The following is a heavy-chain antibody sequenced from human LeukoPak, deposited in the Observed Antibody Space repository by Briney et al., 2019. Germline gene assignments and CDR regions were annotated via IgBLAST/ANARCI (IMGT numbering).Heavy chain of an antibody. V-gene: IGHV3-66*01. D-gene: IGHD3-10*01. J-gene: IGHJ4*02. Sequence: PGGSLRLSCAASGFTVSSNYMSWVRQAPGKGLEWVSVIYSGGSTYYADSVKGRFTISRDNSKNTLYLQMNSLRAEDTAVYYCARDAGGSGSYSDYWGQGTLVTVSS. CDR1: GFTVSSNY. CDR2: IYSGGST. CDR3: ARDAGGSGSYSDY.